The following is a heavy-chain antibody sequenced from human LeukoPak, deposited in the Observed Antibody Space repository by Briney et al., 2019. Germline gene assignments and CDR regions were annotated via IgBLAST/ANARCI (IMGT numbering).Heavy chain of an antibody. CDR1: GFTFDDYG. V-gene: IGHV3-23*01. CDR2: ISGSGGST. J-gene: IGHJ4*02. CDR3: AKKYGDYFDY. D-gene: IGHD4-17*01. Sequence: GGSLRLSCAASGFTFDDYGMSWVRQAPGKGLEWVSGISGSGGSTYYADSVKGRFTISRDNSKNTLYLQMNSLRAEDTAVYYCAKKYGDYFDYWGQGTLVTVSS.